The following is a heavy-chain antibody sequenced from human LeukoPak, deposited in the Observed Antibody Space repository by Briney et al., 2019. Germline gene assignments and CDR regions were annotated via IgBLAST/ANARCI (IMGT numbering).Heavy chain of an antibody. D-gene: IGHD3-10*01. Sequence: SETLSLTCAVYGSSFHNYYWTWIRQPPGKRLEWLGEIGHSGGTNYNPSLNSRVTISLDTSKNQFPLKLTSVTAADTAIYYCARSGTYQHSSAYDYWGQGNLVTVSS. CDR2: IGHSGGT. J-gene: IGHJ4*01. CDR3: ARSGTYQHSSAYDY. V-gene: IGHV4-34*01. CDR1: GSSFHNYY.